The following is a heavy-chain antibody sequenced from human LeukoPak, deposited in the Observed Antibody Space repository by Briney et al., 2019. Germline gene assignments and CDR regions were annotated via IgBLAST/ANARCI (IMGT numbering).Heavy chain of an antibody. CDR2: ITNWNGGST. J-gene: IGHJ3*02. D-gene: IGHD2-2*02. V-gene: IGHV3-20*04. Sequence: GGSLRLSCEASGFTFDDYGMSWVRQSTGKGLEWVSAITNWNGGSTGYADSVRGRFTISRDNAKNSLYLQMNSLRAEDTALYYCARCTRSSTDCYSAFDIWGQGTMVTVSS. CDR3: ARCTRSSTDCYSAFDI. CDR1: GFTFDDYG.